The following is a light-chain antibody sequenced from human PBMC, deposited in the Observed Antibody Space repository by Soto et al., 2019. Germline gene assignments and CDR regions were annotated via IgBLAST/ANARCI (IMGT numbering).Light chain of an antibody. V-gene: IGKV3-11*01. J-gene: IGKJ5*01. CDR3: QQRSNWPPIT. Sequence: EIVLTQSPATLSLSPGERATLSCRVSQSVSSYLAWYQQKPGQAPRLLIYDASIRATGITARCSGSGSGTDFTLTISSLEPEDFAVYYCQQRSNWPPITFGQGTRLEIK. CDR1: QSVSSY. CDR2: DAS.